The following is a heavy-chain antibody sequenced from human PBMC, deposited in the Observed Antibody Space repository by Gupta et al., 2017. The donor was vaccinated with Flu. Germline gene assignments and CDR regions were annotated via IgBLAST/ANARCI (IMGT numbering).Heavy chain of an antibody. CDR2: ISSSSSYI. Sequence: RQAPGKGLEWVSSISSSSSYIYYADSVKGRFTISRDNAKNSLYLQMNSLRAEDTAVYYCARVRGYCSSTSCPNYYYYGMDVWGQGTTVTVSS. V-gene: IGHV3-21*01. J-gene: IGHJ6*02. CDR3: ARVRGYCSSTSCPNYYYYGMDV. D-gene: IGHD2-2*01.